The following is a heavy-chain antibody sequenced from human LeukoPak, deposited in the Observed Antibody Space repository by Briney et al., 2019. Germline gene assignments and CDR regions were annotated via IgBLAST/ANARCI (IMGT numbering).Heavy chain of an antibody. CDR3: ARGPRVTARYCTNGVCPGGWFDP. CDR1: GGSFSGYY. J-gene: IGHJ5*02. CDR2: INHSGST. Sequence: SETLSLTCAVYGGSFSGYYWSWIRQPPGKGLEWIGEINHSGSTNYNPSLKSRVTISVDTSKNQFSLKLSSVTAADTAVYYCARGPRVTARYCTNGVCPGGWFDPWGQGTQVTVSS. V-gene: IGHV4-34*01. D-gene: IGHD2-8*01.